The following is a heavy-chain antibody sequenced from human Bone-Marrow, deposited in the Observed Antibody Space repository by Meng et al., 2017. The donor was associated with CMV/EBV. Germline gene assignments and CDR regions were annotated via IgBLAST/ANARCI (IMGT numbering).Heavy chain of an antibody. Sequence: SVKVSCKASGGTFSSYAISWVRQAPGQGLEWMGGIIPIFGTANYAQKFQGRVTITTDESTSTAYMELSSLRSEDTAVYYCARAWKPSLSDYYGSGSYFGWFDPWGQGTRVTVSS. CDR1: GGTFSSYA. CDR3: ARAWKPSLSDYYGSGSYFGWFDP. D-gene: IGHD3-10*01. V-gene: IGHV1-69*05. J-gene: IGHJ5*02. CDR2: IIPIFGTA.